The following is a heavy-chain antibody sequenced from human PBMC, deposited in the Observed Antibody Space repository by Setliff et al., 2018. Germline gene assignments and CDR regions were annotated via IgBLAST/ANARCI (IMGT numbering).Heavy chain of an antibody. V-gene: IGHV1-2*04. CDR3: ARAVGRWFGDHTRGCFDY. J-gene: IGHJ4*02. CDR2: INPNSGGT. D-gene: IGHD3-10*01. CDR1: GYTFTSYY. Sequence: ASVKVSCKASGYTFTSYYMHWVRQAPGQGLEWMGWINPNSGGTNYAQKCQGWVTMTRDTSISTAYTELSRLRSDDTAVYYCARAVGRWFGDHTRGCFDYWGQGTLVTVSS.